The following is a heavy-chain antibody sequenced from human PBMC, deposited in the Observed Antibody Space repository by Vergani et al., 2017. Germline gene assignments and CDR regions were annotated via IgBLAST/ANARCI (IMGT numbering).Heavy chain of an antibody. CDR2: IIPILGIA. CDR3: ARDLIRSIAAAGRDNNWFDP. D-gene: IGHD6-13*01. V-gene: IGHV1-69*08. CDR1: GGTFSSYT. Sequence: QVQLVQSGAEVKKPGSSVKVSCKASGGTFSSYTISWVRQAPGQGLEWMGRIIPILGIANYAQKFQGRVTITADKSTSTAYMELSSLRSEDTAVYYCARDLIRSIAAAGRDNNWFDPWGQGTLVTVSS. J-gene: IGHJ5*02.